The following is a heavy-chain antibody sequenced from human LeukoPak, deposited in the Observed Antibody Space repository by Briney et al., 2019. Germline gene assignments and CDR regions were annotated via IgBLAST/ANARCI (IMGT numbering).Heavy chain of an antibody. J-gene: IGHJ4*02. CDR3: AREQWYSSGWKLGNYFDY. V-gene: IGHV3-66*01. CDR2: IYSGGST. Sequence: PGGSLRLSCAASGFTVSSNYMSWVRQAPGKGLEWVSVIYSGGSTYYADSVKGRFTISRDNSKNTLYLQMNSLRAEDTTVYYCAREQWYSSGWKLGNYFDYWGQGTLVTVSS. CDR1: GFTVSSNY. D-gene: IGHD6-19*01.